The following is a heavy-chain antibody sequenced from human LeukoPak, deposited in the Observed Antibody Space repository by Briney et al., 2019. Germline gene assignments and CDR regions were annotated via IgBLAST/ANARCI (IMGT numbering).Heavy chain of an antibody. CDR2: IYYSGST. V-gene: IGHV4-39*02. D-gene: IGHD3-22*01. J-gene: IGHJ4*02. CDR3: ARGKAYHYYDSSGYYYDY. CDR1: GGSISSSSYY. Sequence: PSETLSLTCTVSGGSISSSSYYWGWIRQPPGKGLEWIGSIYYSGSTYYSPSLKSRLTISADTSKNHFSLKLSSVTAADTAVYYCARGKAYHYYDSSGYYYDYWGQGTLVTVSS.